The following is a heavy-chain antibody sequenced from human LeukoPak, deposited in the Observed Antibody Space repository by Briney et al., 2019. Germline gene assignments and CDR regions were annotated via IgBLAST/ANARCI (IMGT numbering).Heavy chain of an antibody. V-gene: IGHV3-23*01. Sequence: GGSLRLSCAASGFTFSSYAMSWVRQAPGKGLEWVSATSGGGSSTYYVDSVKGRFTISRDNSKNTLYLQMNSLRAEDTAVYYCATLDTYYYDASGPYFDYWGQGTLVTVSS. CDR2: TSGGGSST. CDR1: GFTFSSYA. D-gene: IGHD3-22*01. J-gene: IGHJ4*02. CDR3: ATLDTYYYDASGPYFDY.